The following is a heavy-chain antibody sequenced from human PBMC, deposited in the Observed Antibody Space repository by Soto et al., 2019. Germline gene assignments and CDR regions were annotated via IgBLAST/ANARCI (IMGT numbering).Heavy chain of an antibody. CDR2: ISGSGGST. CDR1: GFTFSSYA. J-gene: IGHJ4*02. CDR3: AKDGDIVVVVAATRGYDY. V-gene: IGHV3-23*01. D-gene: IGHD2-15*01. Sequence: EVQLLESGGGLVQPGGSLRLSCAASGFTFSSYAMSWVRQAPGKGLEWVSAISGSGGSTYYADSVKGRFTISRDNSKNTLDLQMNSLRAEDTAVYYCAKDGDIVVVVAATRGYDYWGQGTLVTVSS.